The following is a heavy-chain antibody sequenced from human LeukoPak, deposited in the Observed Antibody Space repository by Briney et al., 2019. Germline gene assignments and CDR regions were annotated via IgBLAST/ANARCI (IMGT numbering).Heavy chain of an antibody. CDR2: INPNSGGT. CDR1: GYTFTGYY. J-gene: IGHJ5*02. Sequence: GASVKVSCKASGYTFTGYYMHWVRQAPGQGLEWMVWINPNSGGTNYAQKFQGRVTMTRDTSISTAYMELSRLRSDDTAVYYCARDRYYYYDKEFDPWGQGTLVTVSS. CDR3: ARDRYYYYDKEFDP. V-gene: IGHV1-2*02. D-gene: IGHD3-22*01.